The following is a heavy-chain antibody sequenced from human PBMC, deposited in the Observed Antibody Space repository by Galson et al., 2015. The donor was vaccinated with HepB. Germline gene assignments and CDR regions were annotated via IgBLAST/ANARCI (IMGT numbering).Heavy chain of an antibody. Sequence: SVKVSCKASGYTFTSYGISWVRQAPGQGLEWMGWISAYNGNTNYAQKLQGRVTMTTDTSTSTAYMELRSLRSDDTAVCYCARGYCSSTSCYTVDYWGQGTLVTVSS. CDR3: ARGYCSSTSCYTVDY. J-gene: IGHJ4*02. CDR1: GYTFTSYG. CDR2: ISAYNGNT. V-gene: IGHV1-18*04. D-gene: IGHD2-2*02.